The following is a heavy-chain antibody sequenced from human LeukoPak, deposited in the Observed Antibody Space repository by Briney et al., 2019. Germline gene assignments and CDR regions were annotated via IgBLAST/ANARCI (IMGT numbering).Heavy chain of an antibody. CDR3: ARHLLTPGRSYYFDF. J-gene: IGHJ4*02. CDR1: GSSFTSYW. V-gene: IGHV5-51*01. CDR2: IYPGDSDI. Sequence: GESLKISCWDSGSSFTSYWIGWVRQMPGKGLEWMGIIYPGDSDIRYSPSFQGQVTISADKSISTAYLQWSSLRASDTAIYYCARHLLTPGRSYYFDFWGQGTLVTVSS. D-gene: IGHD3-10*01.